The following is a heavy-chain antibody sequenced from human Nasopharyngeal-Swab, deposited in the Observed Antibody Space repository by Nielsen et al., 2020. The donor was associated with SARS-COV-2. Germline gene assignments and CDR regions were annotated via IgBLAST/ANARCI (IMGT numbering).Heavy chain of an antibody. J-gene: IGHJ4*02. CDR3: AKRDDYYESSGLGD. CDR1: GFTFSNYA. CDR2: ISSTSTYT. D-gene: IGHD3-22*01. V-gene: IGHV3-21*04. Sequence: GESLKISCAASGFTFSNYAMTWVRQAPGKGLEWVSSISSTSTYTYYADSVKGRFTISRDTAKNSLYLQMNSLRAEDTAVYYCAKRDDYYESSGLGDWGQGTLVTVSS.